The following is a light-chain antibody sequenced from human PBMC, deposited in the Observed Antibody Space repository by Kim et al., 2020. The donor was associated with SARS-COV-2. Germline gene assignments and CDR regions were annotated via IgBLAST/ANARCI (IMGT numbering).Light chain of an antibody. V-gene: IGKV3-15*01. Sequence: EIVMTQSPATLSVSPGERVTLSCRASQSVSSNLAWYQHKPGQAPRFLVYGASTRATGIPARFSGSGSGTEFTLTISSLQSEDFAVYYCQHYKNWPLYTFGQGTKLEI. CDR1: QSVSSN. CDR3: QHYKNWPLYT. CDR2: GAS. J-gene: IGKJ2*01.